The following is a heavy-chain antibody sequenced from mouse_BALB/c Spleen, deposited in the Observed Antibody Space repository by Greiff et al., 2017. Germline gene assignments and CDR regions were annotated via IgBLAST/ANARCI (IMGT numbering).Heavy chain of an antibody. CDR3: ARTGGDYDQYYFDY. J-gene: IGHJ2*01. D-gene: IGHD2-4*01. V-gene: IGHV2-2*02. CDR2: IWSGGSP. CDR1: GFSLTSYG. Sequence: VQLQQSGPGLVQPSQSLSITCTVSGFSLTSYGVHWVRQSPGKGLEWLGVIWSGGSPDYNAAFISRLSISKDNSKSQVFFKMNSLQANDTAIYYCARTGGDYDQYYFDYWGQGTTLTVSS.